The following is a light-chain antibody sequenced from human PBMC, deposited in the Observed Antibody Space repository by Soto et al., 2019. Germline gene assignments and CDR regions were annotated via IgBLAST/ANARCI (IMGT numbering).Light chain of an antibody. Sequence: EIVLTQSPATLSLSPGERATLSCRASQSVSSYLAWYQQKPGQAPRLLIYDASNRATGIPARFSGSGSGTDFTLNISSLEPEDFAVYYCQTRRNWLITSGQVTRLVIK. CDR3: QTRRNWLIT. J-gene: IGKJ5*01. CDR2: DAS. CDR1: QSVSSY. V-gene: IGKV3-11*01.